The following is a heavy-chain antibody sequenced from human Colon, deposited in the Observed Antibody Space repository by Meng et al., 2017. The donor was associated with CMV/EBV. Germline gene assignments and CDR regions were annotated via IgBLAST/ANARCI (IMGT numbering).Heavy chain of an antibody. CDR2: ITDHS. CDR1: GFSFSSYG. J-gene: IGHJ5*02. Sequence: CVTSGFSFSSYGVSWVRQAPGKGLQWVSAITDHSYYADSVRGRFTISKDPSENTLYLQMNSLRDEDTGIYYCAKNFNPGAYYTNWFDHWGQGTLVTVSS. V-gene: IGHV3-23*01. D-gene: IGHD3-3*01. CDR3: AKNFNPGAYYTNWFDH.